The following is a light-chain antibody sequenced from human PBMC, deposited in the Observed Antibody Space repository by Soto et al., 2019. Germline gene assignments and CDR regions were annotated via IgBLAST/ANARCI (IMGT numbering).Light chain of an antibody. V-gene: IGLV1-47*01. CDR1: SSNIGTNY. CDR2: SNN. J-gene: IGLJ2*01. CDR3: AAWDDSLNSVL. Sequence: QSVLTQPPSASGPPGQRVTISCSGSSSNIGTNYVYWYQQLPGTAPKLLIYSNNQRPSGVPDRFSGSKSGTSASLAISGLRSEDEADYYCAAWDDSLNSVLFGGGTKLTVL.